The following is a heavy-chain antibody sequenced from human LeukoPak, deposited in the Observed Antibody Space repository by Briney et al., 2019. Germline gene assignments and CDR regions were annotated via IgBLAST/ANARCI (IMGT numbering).Heavy chain of an antibody. D-gene: IGHD3-9*01. J-gene: IGHJ4*02. CDR3: ARHLRRESLTSSHFDY. Sequence: SETLSLTCTVSGGSISTTSYYWDWVRQPPGKGLEWIGSIYYSGTTYYNPSLTSRLTLSVDTSKNQFSLKLTSVTAADTAIYYCARHLRRESLTSSHFDYWGQGTLVTVSP. V-gene: IGHV4-39*01. CDR2: IYYSGTT. CDR1: GGSISTTSYY.